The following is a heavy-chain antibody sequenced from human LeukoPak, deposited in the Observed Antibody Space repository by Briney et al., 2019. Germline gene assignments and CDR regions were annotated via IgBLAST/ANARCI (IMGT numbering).Heavy chain of an antibody. V-gene: IGHV1-69*06. CDR2: IIPIFGTA. Sequence: SVKVSCKASGGTFSSYAISWVRQAPGQGLEWMGGIIPIFGTANYAQKFQGRVTITADKSTSTAYMELSSLRSEDTAVYYCARARLSYYDILTGYYPLYYYFDYWGQGTLVTVSS. D-gene: IGHD3-9*01. CDR3: ARARLSYYDILTGYYPLYYYFDY. J-gene: IGHJ4*02. CDR1: GGTFSSYA.